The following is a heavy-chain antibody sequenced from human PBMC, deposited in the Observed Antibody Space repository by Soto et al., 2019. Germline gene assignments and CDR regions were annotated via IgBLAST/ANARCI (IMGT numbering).Heavy chain of an antibody. J-gene: IGHJ6*02. CDR2: MNPNSGNT. D-gene: IGHD6-13*01. Sequence: GASVKVSCKASGYTFTSYDINWVRQATGQGLEWMGWMNPNSGNTGYAQRFQGRVTMTRNTSISTAYMELSSLRSEDTAVYYCAXQGKRSSWYHYYYGMDVWGQGTTVTVSS. CDR3: AXQGKRSSWYHYYYGMDV. CDR1: GYTFTSYD. V-gene: IGHV1-8*01.